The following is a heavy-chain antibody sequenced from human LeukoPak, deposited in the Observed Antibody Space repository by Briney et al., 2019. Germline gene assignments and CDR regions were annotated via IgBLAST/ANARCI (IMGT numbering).Heavy chain of an antibody. CDR1: GGSISSYY. D-gene: IGHD3-22*01. J-gene: IGHJ3*02. V-gene: IGHV4-59*01. Sequence: SETLSLTCTVSGGSISSYYWSWIRQPPGKGLEWIGYIYYSGSTNYNPSLKSRATISVDTSKNQFSLKLSSVTAADTAVYYCAREANYYDSSGYYYAFDIWGQGTMVTVSS. CDR3: AREANYYDSSGYYYAFDI. CDR2: IYYSGST.